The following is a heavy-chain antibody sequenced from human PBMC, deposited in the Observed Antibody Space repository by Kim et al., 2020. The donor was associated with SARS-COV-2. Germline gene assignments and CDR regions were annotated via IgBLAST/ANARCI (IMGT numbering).Heavy chain of an antibody. CDR1: GYTFTGYY. Sequence: ASVKVSCKASGYTFTGYYMHWVRQAPGQGLEWMGWINPNSGGTNYAQKFQGRVTMTRDTSISTAYMELSRLRSDDTAVYYCARDRTVVVPAAKKNYYYYGMDVWGQGTTVTVSS. D-gene: IGHD2-2*01. J-gene: IGHJ6*02. CDR2: INPNSGGT. CDR3: ARDRTVVVPAAKKNYYYYGMDV. V-gene: IGHV1-2*02.